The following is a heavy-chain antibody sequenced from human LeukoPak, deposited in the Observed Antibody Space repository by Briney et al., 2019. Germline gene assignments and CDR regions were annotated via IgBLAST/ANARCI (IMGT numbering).Heavy chain of an antibody. CDR2: ISYDGSNK. V-gene: IGHV3-30-3*01. CDR3: AMERNYYDSSGEADY. J-gene: IGHJ4*02. CDR1: GFTFSSYT. D-gene: IGHD3-22*01. Sequence: GGSLRLSCAASGFTFSSYTMHWVRQAPGKGLEWVAVISYDGSNKYYADSVKGRFTISRDNSKNTLYLQMNSLRAEDTAVYYCAMERNYYDSSGEADYWGQGTLVTVSS.